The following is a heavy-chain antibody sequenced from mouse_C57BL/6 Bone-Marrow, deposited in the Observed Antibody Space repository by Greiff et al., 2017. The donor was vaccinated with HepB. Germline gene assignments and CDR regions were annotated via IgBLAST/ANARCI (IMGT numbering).Heavy chain of an antibody. J-gene: IGHJ4*01. CDR1: GFTFSDFY. CDR2: SRNKANDYTT. D-gene: IGHD4-1*02. Sequence: EVKLVESGGGLVKSGRSLRLSCAPSGFTFSDFYMEWVRQAPGKGLEWIAASRNKANDYTTEYSASVKGRVIVSRATSQSILYLQMNALRAEDAAIYYCARDAPTGTNYAMDYWGQGTSVTVSS. CDR3: ARDAPTGTNYAMDY. V-gene: IGHV7-1*01.